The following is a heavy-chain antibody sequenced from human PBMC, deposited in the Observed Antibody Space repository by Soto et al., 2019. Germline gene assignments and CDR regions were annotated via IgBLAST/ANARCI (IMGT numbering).Heavy chain of an antibody. Sequence: PGGSLRLSCAASGFMLSTYSMSWVRQAPGKGLEWVSHITGSGGITYYADSVKGRFTISRDTSSNTLYLQMNSLRAEDTALYYCAKCLQIHWNYDAYHIWGQGTIVTVSS. CDR3: AKCLQIHWNYDAYHI. CDR2: ITGSGGIT. CDR1: GFMLSTYS. D-gene: IGHD1-7*01. V-gene: IGHV3-23*01. J-gene: IGHJ3*02.